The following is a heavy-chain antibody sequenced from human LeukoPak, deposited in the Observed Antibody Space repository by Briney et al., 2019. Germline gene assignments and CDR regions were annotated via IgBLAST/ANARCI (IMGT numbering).Heavy chain of an antibody. Sequence: PSETLSLTCTVSGCSISSYYWSWIRQPPGKGLEWIGYIYYSGSTNYNPSLKSRVTISVDTSKNQFSLKLSSVTAADTAVYHCARVGTRGVYFDYWGQGTLVTVSS. D-gene: IGHD3-10*01. CDR2: IYYSGST. J-gene: IGHJ4*02. V-gene: IGHV4-59*01. CDR1: GCSISSYY. CDR3: ARVGTRGVYFDY.